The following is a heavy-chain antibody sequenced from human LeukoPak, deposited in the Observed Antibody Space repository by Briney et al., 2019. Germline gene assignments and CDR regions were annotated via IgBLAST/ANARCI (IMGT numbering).Heavy chain of an antibody. V-gene: IGHV4-34*01. CDR3: AIFGNTAMGIEYFDY. J-gene: IGHJ4*02. CDR2: INHSGST. Sequence: PSETLSLTCAVYGGSFSGYYWSWIRQPPGKGLEWIGEINHSGSTNYNPSLKSRVTISVDTSKNQFSLKPSSVTAADTAVYYCAIFGNTAMGIEYFDYWGQGTLVTVSS. D-gene: IGHD5-18*01. CDR1: GGSFSGYY.